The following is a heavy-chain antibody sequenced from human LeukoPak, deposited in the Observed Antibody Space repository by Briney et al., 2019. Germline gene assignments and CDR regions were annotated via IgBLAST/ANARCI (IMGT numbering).Heavy chain of an antibody. V-gene: IGHV3-21*01. D-gene: IGHD4-11*01. CDR1: GFTYSPYT. J-gene: IGHJ4*02. Sequence: GGSLRLSCVPSGFTYSPYTMNWVRQAPGKGLEWVSCISGDKSYIHYADSVKGRFTISRDNAKNLLYLQMSSLRAEDAAVYYCARAPGTIYSNYANPDHWAQGTLVTVSS. CDR3: ARAPGTIYSNYANPDH. CDR2: ISGDKSYI.